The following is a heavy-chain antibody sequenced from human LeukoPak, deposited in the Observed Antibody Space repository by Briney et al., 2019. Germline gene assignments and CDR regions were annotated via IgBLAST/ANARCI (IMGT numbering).Heavy chain of an antibody. CDR2: IYYSGST. V-gene: IGHV4-59*01. Sequence: SETLSLTCTVSGGSISSYYWSWIRQPPGRGLEWIGYIYYSGSTNYNPSLKSRVTISVDTSKNQFSLKLSSVTAADTAVYYCARESALDGMDVWGQGTTVTVSS. D-gene: IGHD6-6*01. CDR3: ARESALDGMDV. CDR1: GGSISSYY. J-gene: IGHJ6*02.